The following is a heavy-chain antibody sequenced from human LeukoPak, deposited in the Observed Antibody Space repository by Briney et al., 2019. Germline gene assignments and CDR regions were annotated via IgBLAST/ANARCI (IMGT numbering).Heavy chain of an antibody. Sequence: GGSLRLSCAASGFTFSNYGMNWVRQAPGKGLEWVSVTDTSGVITYYTDSVKGRLTISRDNSKNTLNPQMDSLRVEDTAVYYCAKGDTGVIRRYYLDSWGQGTLVTVSS. J-gene: IGHJ4*02. CDR2: TDTSGVIT. V-gene: IGHV3-23*05. D-gene: IGHD5-18*01. CDR3: AKGDTGVIRRYYLDS. CDR1: GFTFSNYG.